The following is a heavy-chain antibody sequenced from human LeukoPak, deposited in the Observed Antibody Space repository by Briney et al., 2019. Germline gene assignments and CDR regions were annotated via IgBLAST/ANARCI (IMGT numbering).Heavy chain of an antibody. Sequence: SSETLSLTCAVYGGSFSGYYWSWIRQPPGKGLEWIGEIDYSGSTNYNPSLKSRVTISVDTSKNQFSLKLSSVTAADTAVYYCARGVDDSSGYYEFGYWGQGTLVTVSS. J-gene: IGHJ4*02. CDR1: GGSFSGYY. CDR2: IDYSGST. V-gene: IGHV4-34*01. D-gene: IGHD3-22*01. CDR3: ARGVDDSSGYYEFGY.